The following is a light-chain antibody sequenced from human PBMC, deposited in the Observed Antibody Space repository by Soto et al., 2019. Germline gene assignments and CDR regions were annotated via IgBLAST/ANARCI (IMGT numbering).Light chain of an antibody. CDR3: QQSYRTPIT. V-gene: IGKV1D-8*03. CDR2: AAS. Sequence: VIGLTQSPSLLSASTGDRVTISCRMSQGISSYLAWYQQQPGKAPAILIYAASTLQSGVTSRFSGSGSGTDFTLTISSMQPEDLATYYCQQSYRTPITFGQGTRLEIK. CDR1: QGISSY. J-gene: IGKJ5*01.